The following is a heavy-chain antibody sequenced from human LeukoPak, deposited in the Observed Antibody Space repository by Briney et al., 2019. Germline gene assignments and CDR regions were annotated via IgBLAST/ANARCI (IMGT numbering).Heavy chain of an antibody. CDR2: IYYSGNT. Sequence: SETLSLTCTVSGASISSYYWSWIRQPPGKGLEWIGYIYYSGNTNYNPSLKSRVTLSADTSKNQFSLKLTSVTAAGTAVYYCASGHRGAGMTKTTPFDYWGQGTLVTVSS. J-gene: IGHJ4*02. V-gene: IGHV4-59*01. CDR1: GASISSYY. D-gene: IGHD1-14*01. CDR3: ASGHRGAGMTKTTPFDY.